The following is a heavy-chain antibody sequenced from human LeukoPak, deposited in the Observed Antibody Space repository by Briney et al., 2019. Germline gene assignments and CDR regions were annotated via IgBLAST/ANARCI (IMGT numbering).Heavy chain of an antibody. Sequence: GGSLRLTCAGSGVTDSGFTFSSDWMTWVRQPPGKGREWVANINQDTFQKYYADSVKGRFTISRDHAKNSVYLQMDRLGVDDTAVYFCAGSPNWNGAEYYFEHWGPGTPVLVSS. J-gene: IGHJ4*02. V-gene: IGHV3-7*01. CDR1: GVTDSGFTFSSDW. CDR2: INQDTFQK. CDR3: AGSPNWNGAEYYFEH. D-gene: IGHD1-1*01.